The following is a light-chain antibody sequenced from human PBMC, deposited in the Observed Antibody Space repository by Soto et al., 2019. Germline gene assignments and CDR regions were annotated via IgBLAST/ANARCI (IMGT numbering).Light chain of an antibody. J-gene: IGKJ4*01. V-gene: IGKV3-20*01. CDR3: HRYDSSPLT. CDR2: GAS. Sequence: EIVLTQSPGTLSLSPGERATLSCRASQSVSSNYLAWYQQKPGQAPRLLIYGASNRATGIPDRFSGSGSGTDFTLTISRLEPEDFAVYYCHRYDSSPLTFGGGTKVEIK. CDR1: QSVSSNY.